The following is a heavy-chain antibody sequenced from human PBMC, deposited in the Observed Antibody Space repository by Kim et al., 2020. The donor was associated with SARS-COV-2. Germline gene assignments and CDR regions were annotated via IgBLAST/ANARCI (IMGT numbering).Heavy chain of an antibody. V-gene: IGHV3-7*01. D-gene: IGHD2-15*01. Sequence: GGSLRLSCEASGFPFSTYLMTWVRQAPGKGLEWVANIKQDGSEKYYVDSVKGRFTISRDNAKNSLYLQMNSLTAEDTAVYYCAREKGIVVVDVATLQGMGDYGMDVWGQGTTVTVSS. CDR3: AREKGIVVVDVATLQGMGDYGMDV. CDR1: GFPFSTYL. CDR2: IKQDGSEK. J-gene: IGHJ6*02.